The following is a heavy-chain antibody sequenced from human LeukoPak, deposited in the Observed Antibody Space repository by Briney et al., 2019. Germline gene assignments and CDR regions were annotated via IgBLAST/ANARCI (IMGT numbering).Heavy chain of an antibody. CDR3: ASTLPGPNCGGDCSDY. D-gene: IGHD2-21*02. V-gene: IGHV3-21*01. CDR2: ISSSSSYI. CDR1: GFTFSSYS. Sequence: GGSLRLSCAASGFTFSSYSMNWVRQAPGKGLEWVSSISSSSSYIYYADSVKGRFTISRDNAKNSLYLQMNSLRAEDTAVYYCASTLPGPNCGGDCSDYWGQGTLVTVSS. J-gene: IGHJ4*02.